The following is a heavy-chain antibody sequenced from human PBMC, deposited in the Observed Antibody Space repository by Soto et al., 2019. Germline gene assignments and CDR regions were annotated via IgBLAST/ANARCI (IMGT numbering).Heavy chain of an antibody. D-gene: IGHD1-26*01. CDR2: ISGSGGST. V-gene: IGHV3-23*01. J-gene: IGHJ5*02. CDR3: AKAEADSSGSYPSWFDP. CDR1: GFTFSSYA. Sequence: GGSLRLSCAASGFTFSSYAMSWVRQAPGKGLEWVSAISGSGGSTYYADSVKGRFTISRDNSKNTLYLQMNSLRAEDTAVYYCAKAEADSSGSYPSWFDPWGQGTLVTVSS.